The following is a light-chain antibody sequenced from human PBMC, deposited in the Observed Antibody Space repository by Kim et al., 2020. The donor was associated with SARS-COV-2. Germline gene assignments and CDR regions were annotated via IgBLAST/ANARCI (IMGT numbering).Light chain of an antibody. CDR2: WAS. V-gene: IGKV4-1*01. CDR1: QSVLYSSNNKNY. Sequence: AHINCKSSQSVLYSSNNKNYLAWYQQKPGQPPKLLIYWASTRESGVPDRFSGSGSGTDFTLTISSLQAEDVAVYYCQQYYSTPLTFGGGTKVDIK. J-gene: IGKJ4*01. CDR3: QQYYSTPLT.